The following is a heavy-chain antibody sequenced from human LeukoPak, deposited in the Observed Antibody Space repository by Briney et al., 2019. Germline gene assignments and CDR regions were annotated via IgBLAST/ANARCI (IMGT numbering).Heavy chain of an antibody. J-gene: IGHJ4*02. Sequence: GGSLRLSCAASGFTFSNAWMSWVRQAPGKGLEWIGRIKTKSDGGTTDYAALVKGRFTISRDDSKNTLYLQMDSLKTEDTALYYCTTDGYPPRYFDYWGQGTLVTVSS. CDR1: GFTFSNAW. V-gene: IGHV3-15*01. CDR3: TTDGYPPRYFDY. D-gene: IGHD5-12*01. CDR2: IKTKSDGGTT.